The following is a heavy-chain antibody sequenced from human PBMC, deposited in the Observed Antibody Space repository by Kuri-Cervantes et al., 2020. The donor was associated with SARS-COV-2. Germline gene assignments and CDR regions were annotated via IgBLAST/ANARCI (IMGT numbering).Heavy chain of an antibody. V-gene: IGHV3-23*01. Sequence: GESLKISCAASAFTFNNYGMSWVRQAPGKGLEWVAIISYSGENTYYADPVKGRFTISRDNSKNTVYLQMNSLRAEDTAIYHCAKGSRRSVASLIFDYWGQGTLVTVSS. CDR1: AFTFNNYG. D-gene: IGHD5-12*01. J-gene: IGHJ4*02. CDR3: AKGSRRSVASLIFDY. CDR2: ISYSGENT.